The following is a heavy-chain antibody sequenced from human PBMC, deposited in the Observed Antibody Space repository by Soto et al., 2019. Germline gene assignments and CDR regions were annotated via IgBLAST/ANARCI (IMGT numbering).Heavy chain of an antibody. D-gene: IGHD2-15*01. CDR2: IIPLFGTT. Sequence: AVNVSCRASGVTFSSYTIAWVLQAPGQGLEWMGEIIPLFGTTNYVEKFQGRLTITADASTGTAYMELSSLRSEDTAMYYCARDSIEEGATECWGQATLVIGSS. J-gene: IGHJ4*02. V-gene: IGHV1-69*13. CDR1: GVTFSSYT. CDR3: ARDSIEEGATEC.